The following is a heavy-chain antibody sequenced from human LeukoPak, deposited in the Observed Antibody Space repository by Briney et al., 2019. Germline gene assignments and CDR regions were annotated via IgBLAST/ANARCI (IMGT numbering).Heavy chain of an antibody. CDR3: ARDRRGYDYDY. J-gene: IGHJ4*02. V-gene: IGHV3-21*01. Sequence: PGGSLRLSCAASGFAFSSYSMNWVRQAPGKGLEWVSSISSSSTYIYYADSVKGRFTISRDNAKNSLYLQMNSLRAEDTAVYYCARDRRGYDYDYWGQGTLVTVSS. CDR2: ISSSSTYI. D-gene: IGHD5-12*01. CDR1: GFAFSSYS.